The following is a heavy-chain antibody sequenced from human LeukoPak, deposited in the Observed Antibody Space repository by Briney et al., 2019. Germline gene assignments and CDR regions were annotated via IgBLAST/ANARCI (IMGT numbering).Heavy chain of an antibody. J-gene: IGHJ5*01. D-gene: IGHD2-15*01. V-gene: IGHV3-48*01. CDR2: ISTSSTTI. CDR3: AKEMGYCTGASCYRWFDS. Sequence: PGGSLRLSCAASGFTFSIYSMSWVRQAPGKGLEWLSYISTSSTTIYYADSVKGRFTISRDDARNSLSLQMNSLRADDTAVYYCAKEMGYCTGASCYRWFDSWGQGTLVTVSS. CDR1: GFTFSIYS.